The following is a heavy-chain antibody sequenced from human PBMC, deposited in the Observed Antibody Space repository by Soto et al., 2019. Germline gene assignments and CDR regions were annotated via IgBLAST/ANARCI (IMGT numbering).Heavy chain of an antibody. J-gene: IGHJ4*02. Sequence: QITLKESGPTLVKPTQTLTLTCTFSGFSLSTSGVGVGWIRQPPGKALEWLALIYWNDDKRYSPSLKSRLTIPKHTANNQVVLTMTNMDPVDTATYYCAQWDAAMGLFDYWGQGTLVTVSS. CDR3: AQWDAAMGLFDY. D-gene: IGHD5-18*01. CDR2: IYWNDDK. CDR1: GFSLSTSGVG. V-gene: IGHV2-5*01.